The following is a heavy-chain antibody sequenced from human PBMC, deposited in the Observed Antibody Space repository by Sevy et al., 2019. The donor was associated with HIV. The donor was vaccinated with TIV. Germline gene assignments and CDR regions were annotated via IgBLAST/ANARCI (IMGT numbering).Heavy chain of an antibody. Sequence: GGSLRLSCAASEFTFNKYALHWVRQAPGKGLEWVAVISYDGNNKYYAESVKGRFTTSRDNSKNTLYLQMNSLRAEDTAIYHCARDRKPNSFDSSVFHPIHYYYSDMDVWGQGTTVTVSS. CDR1: EFTFNKYA. CDR2: ISYDGNNK. D-gene: IGHD3-22*01. CDR3: ARDRKPNSFDSSVFHPIHYYYSDMDV. V-gene: IGHV3-30*04. J-gene: IGHJ6*02.